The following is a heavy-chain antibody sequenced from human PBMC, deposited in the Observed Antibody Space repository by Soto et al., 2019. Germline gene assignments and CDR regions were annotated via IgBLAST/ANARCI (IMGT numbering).Heavy chain of an antibody. CDR2: IYYSGST. Sequence: PSETLSLTCTVSGGSISSGDYYWGWIRQPPGKGLEWIGYIYYSGSTYYNPSLKSRVTISVDTSKNQFSLKLSSVTAADTAVYYCARRSGIAAALAFDIWGQGTMVTVSS. D-gene: IGHD6-13*01. J-gene: IGHJ3*02. V-gene: IGHV4-30-4*01. CDR3: ARRSGIAAALAFDI. CDR1: GGSISSGDYY.